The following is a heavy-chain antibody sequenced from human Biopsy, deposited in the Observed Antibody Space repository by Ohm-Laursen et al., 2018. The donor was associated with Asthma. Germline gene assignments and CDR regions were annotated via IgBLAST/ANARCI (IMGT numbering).Heavy chain of an antibody. CDR1: GGSFSSNY. CDR2: THHSGYT. J-gene: IGHJ6*02. D-gene: IGHD1-26*01. Sequence: TLSLTCAVYGGSFSSNYWSWIRQTPGKGREWLGDTHHSGYTNYNPSLSNRLTLSVDTSKNQFSLRLTSVTAADTAVYYCARGSSSRLSQWELLVSGGKRAHSYYGMDVWGQGTTVTVSS. CDR3: ARGSSSRLSQWELLVSGGKRAHSYYGMDV. V-gene: IGHV4-34*01.